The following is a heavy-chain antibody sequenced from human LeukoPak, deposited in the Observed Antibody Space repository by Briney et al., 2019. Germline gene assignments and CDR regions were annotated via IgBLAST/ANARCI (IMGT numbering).Heavy chain of an antibody. CDR2: ISSRSSYI. D-gene: IGHD6-19*01. Sequence: GGSLRLSCAASGFTFSSYSMNWVRQAPGKGLEWVSSISSRSSYIYYADSVKGRFTISRDNAKNSLYLQMNSLRAEDTAVYYCARDRAAVAPFDYWGQGTLVTVSS. CDR3: ARDRAAVAPFDY. J-gene: IGHJ4*02. V-gene: IGHV3-21*01. CDR1: GFTFSSYS.